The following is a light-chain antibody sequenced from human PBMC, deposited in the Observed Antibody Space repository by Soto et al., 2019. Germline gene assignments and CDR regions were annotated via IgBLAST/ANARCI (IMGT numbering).Light chain of an antibody. V-gene: IGLV2-14*01. CDR2: DVA. CDR1: ISDVGGYDY. CDR3: SSYTSTSTLYV. J-gene: IGLJ1*01. Sequence: QSALTQPASVSGSPGQSITISCTGTISDVGGYDYVAWYQQDPGKAPKLMISDVANRPSGVSDRFSGSKSGNTASLTISGLQAEDEADYYCSSYTSTSTLYVFGTGTKLTVL.